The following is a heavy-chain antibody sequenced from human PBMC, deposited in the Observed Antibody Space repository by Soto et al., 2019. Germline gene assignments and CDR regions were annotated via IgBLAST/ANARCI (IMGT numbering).Heavy chain of an antibody. D-gene: IGHD1-26*01. CDR1: SESLSGYY. J-gene: IGHJ4*02. CDR2: IDGSGNT. Sequence: QVQLQQWGAGLLKPSETLSLTCAVNSESLSGYYWSWIRQSPGKGLEWIGEIDGSGNTNYSPSLRSRVAMSVDTSKNHFYLNLNSVSAADTAAHYCDGARGRLVGFDYWGQGTLVTVSS. V-gene: IGHV4-34*01. CDR3: DGARGRLVGFDY.